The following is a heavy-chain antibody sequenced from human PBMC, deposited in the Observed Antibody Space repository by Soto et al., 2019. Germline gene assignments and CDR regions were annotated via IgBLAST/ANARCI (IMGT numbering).Heavy chain of an antibody. V-gene: IGHV4-31*03. Sequence: SSETLSLTCTVSGGSISSGGYYWSWIRQHPGKGLEWIGYIYYSGSTYYNPSLKSRVTISVDTSKNQFSLKLSSVTAADTAVYYCARNLFYGGNAIKIDYWGQGTLVTVSS. J-gene: IGHJ4*02. CDR2: IYYSGST. CDR3: ARNLFYGGNAIKIDY. D-gene: IGHD2-15*01. CDR1: GGSISSGGYY.